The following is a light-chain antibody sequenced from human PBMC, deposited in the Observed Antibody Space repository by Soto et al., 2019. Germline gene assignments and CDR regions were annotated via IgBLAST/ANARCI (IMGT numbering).Light chain of an antibody. CDR2: AAS. CDR3: QGLNDYPIT. Sequence: DIQLTQSPSFLSASVGDRVTITCRASQGISSYLAWYQQKPGKAPKFLIYAASTLQSGVPSRFSGSGSGTEFTLTISSLQPADFATYYCQGLNDYPITFGQGTRLEIK. J-gene: IGKJ5*01. CDR1: QGISSY. V-gene: IGKV1-9*01.